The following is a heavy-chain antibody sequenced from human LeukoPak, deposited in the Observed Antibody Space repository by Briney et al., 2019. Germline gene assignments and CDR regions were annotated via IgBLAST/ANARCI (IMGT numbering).Heavy chain of an antibody. Sequence: PGGSLRLSCAASGFTLSSYNMNWVRQAPGKGLEGVSSISSSSTYIYYADSVKGRFTISRDNAKNSLFLQMNSLGAEDTAVYYCARDAGYCSGGSCYGDDYWGQGTLVTVSS. V-gene: IGHV3-21*01. CDR3: ARDAGYCSGGSCYGDDY. CDR2: ISSSSTYI. J-gene: IGHJ4*02. CDR1: GFTLSSYN. D-gene: IGHD2-15*01.